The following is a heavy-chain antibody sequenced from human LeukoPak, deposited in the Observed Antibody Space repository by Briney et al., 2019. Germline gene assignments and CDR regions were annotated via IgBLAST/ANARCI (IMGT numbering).Heavy chain of an antibody. CDR3: ARDPTDYYDSSGYYSHWFDP. J-gene: IGHJ5*02. D-gene: IGHD3-22*01. V-gene: IGHV1-69*04. Sequence: SVKVSCKASGGTFSSYAISWVRQAPGQGLEWMGRIIPIFGIANYAQKFQGGVTITADKSTSTAYMELSSLRSEDTAVYYCARDPTDYYDSSGYYSHWFDPWGQGTLVTVSS. CDR1: GGTFSSYA. CDR2: IIPIFGIA.